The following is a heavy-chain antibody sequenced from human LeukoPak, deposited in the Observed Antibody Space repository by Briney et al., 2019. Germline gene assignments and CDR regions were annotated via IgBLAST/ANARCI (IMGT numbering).Heavy chain of an antibody. V-gene: IGHV3-7*01. J-gene: IGHJ3*02. CDR1: GFTFSRYW. CDR2: INEDGSEK. Sequence: PGGSLRLSCAASGFTFSRYWMSWVRQAPGKGLEWVANINEDGSEKYFVGSVRGRFTISRDNAKNSLYLQMNSLRAEDTAVYYCASWTGYYDWDAFDIWGQGTMVTVSS. CDR3: ASWTGYYDWDAFDI. D-gene: IGHD3/OR15-3a*01.